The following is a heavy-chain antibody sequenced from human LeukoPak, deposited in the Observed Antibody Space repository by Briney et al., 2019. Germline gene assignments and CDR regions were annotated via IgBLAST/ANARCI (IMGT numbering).Heavy chain of an antibody. CDR1: GFTFGNYV. D-gene: IGHD3-22*01. V-gene: IGHV3-23*01. J-gene: IGHJ1*01. Sequence: GWSLRLSCAASGFTFGNYVMSWVRQAPGRGLEWVSFITPNADRASYADSVEGRFTITRDNPRNTLYMQMNSLRDEDTAVYYCAIMHGYYDGSGYWVQWGQGTLVTVSS. CDR2: ITPNADRA. CDR3: AIMHGYYDGSGYWVQ.